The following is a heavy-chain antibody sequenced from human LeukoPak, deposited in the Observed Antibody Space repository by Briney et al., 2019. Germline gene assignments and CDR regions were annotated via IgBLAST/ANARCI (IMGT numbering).Heavy chain of an antibody. Sequence: GESLKISCKGSGYSFTSYWIGWVRQMPGKGLEWMGIIYPGDSDTRYSPSFQGQVTISADKSISTAYLQWSSLKASDTAMYYCARRDSWNYDGDVNWFDPWGQGTLVTVSS. CDR1: GYSFTSYW. V-gene: IGHV5-51*01. J-gene: IGHJ5*02. CDR2: IYPGDSDT. D-gene: IGHD1-7*01. CDR3: ARRDSWNYDGDVNWFDP.